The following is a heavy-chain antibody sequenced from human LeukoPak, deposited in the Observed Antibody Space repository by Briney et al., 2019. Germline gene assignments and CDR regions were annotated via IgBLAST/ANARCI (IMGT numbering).Heavy chain of an antibody. CDR1: GYTFTSYD. CDR3: ARDWEWELLYFDY. J-gene: IGHJ4*02. V-gene: IGHV1-8*01. CDR2: MNPNSGNT. Sequence: ASVKVSCKASGYTFTSYDINWVRQATGQGLEWMGWMNPNSGNTGYAQKLQGRVTMTTDTSTSTAYMELRSLRSDDTAVYYCARDWEWELLYFDYWGQGTLVTVSS. D-gene: IGHD1-26*01.